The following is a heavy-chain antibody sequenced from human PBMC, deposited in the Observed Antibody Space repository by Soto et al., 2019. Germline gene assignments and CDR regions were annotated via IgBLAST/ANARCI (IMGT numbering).Heavy chain of an antibody. CDR2: INIYNGDT. CDR3: ARQYSGAYYIY. Sequence: ASVKVSCKASGYPFTTYGINWVRQAPGQGLEWMGWINIYNGDTNYAEKVQGRVTMSTDTSTTTAYMELRSLTSDDTAVYYCARQYSGAYYIYWGQRTLVTVSS. J-gene: IGHJ4*02. D-gene: IGHD1-26*01. V-gene: IGHV1-18*04. CDR1: GYPFTTYG.